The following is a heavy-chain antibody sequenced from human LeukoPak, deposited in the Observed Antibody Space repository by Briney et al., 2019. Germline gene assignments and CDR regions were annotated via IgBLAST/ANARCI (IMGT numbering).Heavy chain of an antibody. Sequence: ASVKVSCKASGGTFSSYAISWVRQAPGQGLEWMGGIIPIFGTANYAQKFQGRVTITADESTSTAYMELSSLRSEDTAVYYCARQYCSGGSCYVADYGGQGTLVTVSS. CDR3: ARQYCSGGSCYVADY. D-gene: IGHD2-15*01. CDR1: GGTFSSYA. J-gene: IGHJ4*02. V-gene: IGHV1-69*13. CDR2: IIPIFGTA.